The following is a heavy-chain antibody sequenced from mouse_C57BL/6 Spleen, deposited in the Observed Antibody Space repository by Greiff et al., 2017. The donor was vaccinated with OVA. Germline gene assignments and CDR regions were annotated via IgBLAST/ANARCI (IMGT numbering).Heavy chain of an antibody. Sequence: QVQLQQPGAELVMPGASVKLSCKASGYTFTSYWMHWVKQRPGQGLEWIGEIDPSDSYTNYNQKFKGKSTLTVDKSSSTAYMQLSSLTSEDSAVYDCAREDRNSNYAFFAYWGQGTLVTVSA. CDR1: GYTFTSYW. CDR3: AREDRNSNYAFFAY. J-gene: IGHJ3*01. D-gene: IGHD2-5*01. CDR2: IDPSDSYT. V-gene: IGHV1-69*01.